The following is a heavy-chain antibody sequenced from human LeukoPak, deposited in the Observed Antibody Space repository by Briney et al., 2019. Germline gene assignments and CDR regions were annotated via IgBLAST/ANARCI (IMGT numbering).Heavy chain of an antibody. V-gene: IGHV3-48*03. Sequence: GGSLRXSCAASGFTFSNYEMNWVRQAPGKGLEWISYISSSGSTIYYADSVKGRFTISRDNATNSLYLQMNSLRVEDTAVYYCARASAPPSFYYYYGMDVWGKGTTVTVSS. CDR3: ARASAPPSFYYYYGMDV. CDR1: GFTFSNYE. J-gene: IGHJ6*04. CDR2: ISSSGSTI.